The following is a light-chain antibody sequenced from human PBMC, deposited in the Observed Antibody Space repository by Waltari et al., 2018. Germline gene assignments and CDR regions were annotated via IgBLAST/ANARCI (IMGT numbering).Light chain of an antibody. CDR1: QSLTKRY. CDR2: GAS. V-gene: IGKV3-20*01. CDR3: QQYGSSVMYT. J-gene: IGKJ2*01. Sequence: PDTLSLSPGERATLSCRTSQSLTKRYLAWYQQKPGQAPRLLIYGASSRAAGIPDRFSGSGSGTDFTLTISRLEPEDFAVYYCQQYGSSVMYTFGQGTKLEIK.